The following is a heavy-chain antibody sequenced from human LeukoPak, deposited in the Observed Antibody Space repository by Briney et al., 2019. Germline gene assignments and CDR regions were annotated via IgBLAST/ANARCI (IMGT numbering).Heavy chain of an antibody. V-gene: IGHV1-69-2*01. D-gene: IGHD3-22*01. CDR3: ATSVSDYYDSSGYSWFDY. Sequence: GASVKVSCKASGYTFTDYYMHWVPQAPGKGPEWMGRVDPEDGETIYAEKFQGRVTITADTSTDTAYMELSSLRSEDTAVYYCATSVSDYYDSSGYSWFDYWGQGTLVTVSS. CDR1: GYTFTDYY. CDR2: VDPEDGET. J-gene: IGHJ4*02.